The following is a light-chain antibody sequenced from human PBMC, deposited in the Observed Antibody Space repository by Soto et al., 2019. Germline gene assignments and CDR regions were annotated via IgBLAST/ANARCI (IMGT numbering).Light chain of an antibody. CDR2: DAS. CDR3: QRYDSLPPT. J-gene: IGKJ5*01. V-gene: IGKV1-33*01. CDR1: HDIKKY. Sequence: DIQMTQSPSSLSASVGDRVTITCQASHDIKKYLNWYQEKPGKAPKLLIYDASNLQTGVPSRFSGSGSGTHFTFTISRLQPEDIAASYCQRYDSLPPTFGQGTRLDIK.